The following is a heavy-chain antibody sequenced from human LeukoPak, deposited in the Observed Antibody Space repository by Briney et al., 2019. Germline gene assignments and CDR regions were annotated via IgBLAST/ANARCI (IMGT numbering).Heavy chain of an antibody. CDR1: GSSVSSGGYY. CDR3: ARGRACSGGSCYSPLGGMDV. D-gene: IGHD2-15*01. CDR2: VYHSGST. Sequence: PSETLSLTCTVSGSSVSSGGYYWSWVRQPPGKGLEWIAYVYHSGSTIYNPSLKSRVTISVDTSKNQFSLKLSSVSAADTAMYYCARGRACSGGSCYSPLGGMDVWGQGTTVTVSS. V-gene: IGHV4-61*08. J-gene: IGHJ6*02.